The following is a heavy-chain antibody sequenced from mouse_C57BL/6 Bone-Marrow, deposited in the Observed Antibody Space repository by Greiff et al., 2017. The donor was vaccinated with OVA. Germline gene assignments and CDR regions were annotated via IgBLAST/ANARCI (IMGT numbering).Heavy chain of an antibody. V-gene: IGHV1-64*01. D-gene: IGHD1-1*01. CDR3: TRSEFITTVVATYDAMDY. CDR2: IHPNSGST. CDR1: GYTFTSYW. Sequence: VQLHQPGAELVKPGASVKLSCKASGYTFTSYWMHWVKQRPGQGLEWIGMIHPNSGSTNYNEKFKSKAPLTVDKSSSTAYMQLSSLTSEDSAVDYCTRSEFITTVVATYDAMDYWGQGTSVTVSS. J-gene: IGHJ4*01.